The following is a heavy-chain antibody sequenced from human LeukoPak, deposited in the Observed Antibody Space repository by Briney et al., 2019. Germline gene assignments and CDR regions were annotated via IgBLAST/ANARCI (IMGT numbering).Heavy chain of an antibody. D-gene: IGHD5-18*01. V-gene: IGHV4-59*08. J-gene: IGHJ4*02. Sequence: SETLSLTCTVSGGSISNYYWSWIRQPPGKGLEWIGYISHSGSTNYSPSLKSRVTISVDTSKNQFSLKLSSVTAADTAVYYCASEGYSYGSIDYWGQGTLVTVSS. CDR3: ASEGYSYGSIDY. CDR1: GGSISNYY. CDR2: ISHSGST.